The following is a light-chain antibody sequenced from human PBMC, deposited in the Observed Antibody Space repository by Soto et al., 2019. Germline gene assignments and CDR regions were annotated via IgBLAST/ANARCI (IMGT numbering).Light chain of an antibody. Sequence: DIQMTQSPSSLSASVGDSVTITCRASQSISNYLNWYQQKLGEAPKLLIYAASSLQSGVPSRFSGSGSGTDSTLTISSLQPEDFATYYCQQGYSIPYTFGQGTKLEIK. J-gene: IGKJ2*01. V-gene: IGKV1-39*01. CDR1: QSISNY. CDR2: AAS. CDR3: QQGYSIPYT.